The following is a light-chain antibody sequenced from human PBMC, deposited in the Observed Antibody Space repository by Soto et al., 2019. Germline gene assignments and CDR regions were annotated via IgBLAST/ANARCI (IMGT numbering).Light chain of an antibody. J-gene: IGLJ1*01. Sequence: QSVLTQPPSASGSPGQSVAISCTGTSSDVGGYNYVSWYQQHPGKAPKLMIYEVNKRPSGVPDRFSGSKSGNTASLSVSGLQAEDYADYYCSSYAGSSNVFGTGTKLTVL. CDR3: SSYAGSSNV. CDR2: EVN. V-gene: IGLV2-8*01. CDR1: SSDVGGYNY.